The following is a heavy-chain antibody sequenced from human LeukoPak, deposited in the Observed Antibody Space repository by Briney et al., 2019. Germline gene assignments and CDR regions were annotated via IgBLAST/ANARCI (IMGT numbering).Heavy chain of an antibody. CDR1: GGSISSSSYY. V-gene: IGHV4-39*07. Sequence: SETLSLTCTVSGGSISSSSYYWGWIRQPPGKGLEWIGSIYHSGSTYYNPSLKSRGTISVDTSKNQFSLKLSSVPAADTAVYYCAGMKGGYYDSSGYYYGYYFDYWGQGTLVTVSS. J-gene: IGHJ4*02. D-gene: IGHD3-22*01. CDR3: AGMKGGYYDSSGYYYGYYFDY. CDR2: IYHSGST.